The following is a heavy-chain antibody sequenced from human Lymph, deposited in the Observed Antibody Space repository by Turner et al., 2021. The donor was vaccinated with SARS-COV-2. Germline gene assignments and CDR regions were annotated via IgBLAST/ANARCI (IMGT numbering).Heavy chain of an antibody. Sequence: QVQLVESGGGVVQPGRSLRLSCAASGFTFSSYGMHWFRQAPGKGLEWVAVISYDGSNKYYADSVKGRFTISRDNSKNTLYLQMNSLRAEDTAVYYCAKVRSIFGVVIGGMDVWGQGTTVTVSS. D-gene: IGHD3-3*01. V-gene: IGHV3-30*18. CDR1: GFTFSSYG. CDR3: AKVRSIFGVVIGGMDV. CDR2: ISYDGSNK. J-gene: IGHJ6*02.